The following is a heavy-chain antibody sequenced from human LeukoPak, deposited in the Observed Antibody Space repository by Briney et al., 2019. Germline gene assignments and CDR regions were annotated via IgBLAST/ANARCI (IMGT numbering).Heavy chain of an antibody. CDR2: INPSGGST. V-gene: IGHV1-46*01. D-gene: IGHD1-26*01. CDR1: GFTFTSNY. CDR3: ARVPSGNYYRFDY. J-gene: IGHJ4*02. Sequence: ASVKVSCKASGFTFTSNYIHWVRQAPGQGLEWMGIINPSGGSTSYAQKFQGRVTMTRDTSTSTVYMELSSLSSEDTAVYYCARVPSGNYYRFDYWGQGTLVTVSS.